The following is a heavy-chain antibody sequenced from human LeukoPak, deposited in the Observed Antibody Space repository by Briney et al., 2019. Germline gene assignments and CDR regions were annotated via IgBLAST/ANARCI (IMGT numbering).Heavy chain of an antibody. CDR2: IHSTGST. V-gene: IGHV4-4*08. D-gene: IGHD5-18*01. CDR3: ARDLGERGYSYGYGSDY. CDR1: GGSISGYY. J-gene: IGHJ4*02. Sequence: SETLSLTCSVSGGSISGYYWSWIRQPPGKGLEWIGYIHSTGSTDYNPSLKSRVTMSVDTSKNQFSLKLGSVTAADTAVYYCARDLGERGYSYGYGSDYWGQGTLVTVSS.